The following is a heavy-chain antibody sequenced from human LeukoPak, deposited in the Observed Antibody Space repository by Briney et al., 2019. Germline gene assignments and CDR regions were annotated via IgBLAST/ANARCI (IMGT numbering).Heavy chain of an antibody. D-gene: IGHD4-17*01. J-gene: IGHJ4*02. CDR1: GFTFSDYY. V-gene: IGHV3-11*01. Sequence: PGGSLRLSCAASGFTFSDYYMSWIRQAPGKGLEWVSYMSSSGDTIYYADSVKGRFTISRDNAKNSLYLQMNNLRAEDTAVYYYARANFYGEDYWGQGTLVTVSS. CDR2: MSSSGDTI. CDR3: ARANFYGEDY.